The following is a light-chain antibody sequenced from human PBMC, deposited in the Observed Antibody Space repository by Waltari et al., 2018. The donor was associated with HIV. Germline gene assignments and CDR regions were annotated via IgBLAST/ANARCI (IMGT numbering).Light chain of an antibody. J-gene: IGKJ2*01. CDR1: QGINTD. Sequence: IQTCQPSSSLPASIADRVTITCRARQGINTDLSWYQQRQGKAPRLLIHTASSVHAGVPSRFSDSRSGKHITSSISSLQPEDFATFFWLQTCSFPYTFGHGATVDIK. V-gene: IGKV1-39*01. CDR3: LQTCSFPYT. CDR2: TAS.